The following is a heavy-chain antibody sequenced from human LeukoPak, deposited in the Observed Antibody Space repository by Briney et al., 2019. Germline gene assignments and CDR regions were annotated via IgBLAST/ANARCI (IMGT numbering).Heavy chain of an antibody. J-gene: IGHJ6*02. CDR2: IYHGDSDT. Sequence: GASLQISCAGSGYSFTSYWIGWVRQMPGKGLEWMGIIYHGDSDTRYSPSFQGQVTISADKSISTAYLQWRSLKASDTAMYYCARLSLVVPAATYYYGMDVGGQGTTVTVSS. CDR1: GYSFTSYW. V-gene: IGHV5-51*01. CDR3: ARLSLVVPAATYYYGMDV. D-gene: IGHD2-2*01.